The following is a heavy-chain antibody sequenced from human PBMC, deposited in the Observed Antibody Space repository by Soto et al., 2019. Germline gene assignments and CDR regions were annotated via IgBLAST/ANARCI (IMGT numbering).Heavy chain of an antibody. CDR3: ARNLAGTPLDFDY. Sequence: GASVKGPWKAFGCTFTGCCMPWGRQAPRRGPEWMGCINPNSGGTNYAQKFQGWVTMTRDTSISTAYMELSRRRSDDTAVYYFARNLAGTPLDFDYWGQGTLVTVSS. V-gene: IGHV1-2*04. CDR1: GCTFTGCC. D-gene: IGHD6-13*01. J-gene: IGHJ4*02. CDR2: INPNSGGT.